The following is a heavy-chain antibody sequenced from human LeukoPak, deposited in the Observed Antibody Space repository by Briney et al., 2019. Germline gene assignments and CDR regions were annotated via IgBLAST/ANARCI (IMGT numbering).Heavy chain of an antibody. CDR1: GGSISSYY. CDR2: IHYNGNT. D-gene: IGHD1-1*01. Sequence: SETLSLTCTVSGGSISSYYWSWIRQPPGKGLEWIGSIHYNGNTYYNPSLKSRVTISADTSQNQFSLKLTSVTAADTAVYYCGRLDGLILYCHYMDVWGKGTTVTVSS. J-gene: IGHJ6*03. CDR3: GRLDGLILYCHYMDV. V-gene: IGHV4-59*05.